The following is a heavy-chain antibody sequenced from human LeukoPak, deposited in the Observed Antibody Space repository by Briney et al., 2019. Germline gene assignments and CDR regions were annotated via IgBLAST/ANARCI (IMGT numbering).Heavy chain of an antibody. CDR2: ISGGGGST. CDR1: DFTFSTYG. CDR3: AKKGNYCSGGSCYSDYYYYYMDV. D-gene: IGHD2-15*01. J-gene: IGHJ6*03. V-gene: IGHV3-23*01. Sequence: GGSLRLSCAASDFTFSTYGMSWVRQAPGKGLEWVSSISGGGGSTYYADSVKGRFTMFRDNSKNTLYLQMNSLRAEDTAIYYCAKKGNYCSGGSCYSDYYYYYMDVWGKGTTVTVSS.